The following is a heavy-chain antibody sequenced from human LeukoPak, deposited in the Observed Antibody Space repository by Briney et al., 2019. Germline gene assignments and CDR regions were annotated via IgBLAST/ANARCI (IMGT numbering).Heavy chain of an antibody. Sequence: GASVKVSCKASGYTFTGYYMHWVRQAPGQGLEWMGRINPNSGGTSYAQKFQGRVTMTRDTSISTAYMELSRLRSDDTAVYYCASGGSGSSLDYWGQGTLVTVSS. CDR3: ASGGSGSSLDY. J-gene: IGHJ4*02. D-gene: IGHD3-10*01. CDR1: GYTFTGYY. V-gene: IGHV1-2*06. CDR2: INPNSGGT.